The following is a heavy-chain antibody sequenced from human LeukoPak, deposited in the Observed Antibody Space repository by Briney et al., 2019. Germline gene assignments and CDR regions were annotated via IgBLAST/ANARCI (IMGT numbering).Heavy chain of an antibody. J-gene: IGHJ4*02. V-gene: IGHV3-13*01. D-gene: IGHD3-3*01. CDR1: GFTFSSYD. Sequence: GGSLRLSCAASGFTFSSYDMHWVRHATGKGLEWVSAIGTAGDTYYPGSVKGRFTISRENAKNSLYLQMNSLRAEDTAVYYCARDAQVTIFGVVTDYFDYWGQGTLVTVSS. CDR2: IGTAGDT. CDR3: ARDAQVTIFGVVTDYFDY.